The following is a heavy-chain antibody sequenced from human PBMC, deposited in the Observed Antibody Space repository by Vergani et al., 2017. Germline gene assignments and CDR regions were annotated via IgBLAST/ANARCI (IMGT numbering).Heavy chain of an antibody. J-gene: IGHJ6*02. CDR2: INPNSGGT. Sequence: QVQLVQSGAEVKKPGASVKVSCKASGYTFTGYYMHWVRQAPGQGLEWMGWINPNSGGTNYAQKFQGRVTMTRDTSISTAYMELSRLRSDDTAVYYCAREVLTNDILTGYPTFGMDVWGQGTTVTVSS. V-gene: IGHV1-2*02. CDR1: GYTFTGYY. CDR3: AREVLTNDILTGYPTFGMDV. D-gene: IGHD3-9*01.